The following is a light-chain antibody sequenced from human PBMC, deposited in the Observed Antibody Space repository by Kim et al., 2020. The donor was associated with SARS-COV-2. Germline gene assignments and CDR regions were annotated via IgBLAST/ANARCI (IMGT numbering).Light chain of an antibody. V-gene: IGKV3-15*01. Sequence: EVVMTQSPATLSVSPGERATLSCRASQSVKNNLVWYQQKPGQSPRLLIDRASTRATGIPARFSGSGSGTEFTLTISSLQSEDFAVYYCQQRNAWPLTFGGGTKLEI. CDR3: QQRNAWPLT. CDR1: QSVKNN. CDR2: RAS. J-gene: IGKJ4*01.